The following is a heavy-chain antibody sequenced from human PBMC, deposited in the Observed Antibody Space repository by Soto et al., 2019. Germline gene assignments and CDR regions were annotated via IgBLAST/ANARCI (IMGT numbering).Heavy chain of an antibody. CDR2: IYSFWNT. CDR3: ARVMGDGSGNFWWFDL. Sequence: QVQLQESGPGLVKPSQTLSLTCSVSGGSVSSGAFYWGWIRQPPGKGLECLGYIYSFWNTFYNPSLKRRISISLNTSKNQFSRRLTSVIAADTAIYYCARVMGDGSGNFWWFDLWGKGTLVIVSS. CDR1: GGSVSSGAFY. D-gene: IGHD3-10*01. V-gene: IGHV4-31*03. J-gene: IGHJ5*02.